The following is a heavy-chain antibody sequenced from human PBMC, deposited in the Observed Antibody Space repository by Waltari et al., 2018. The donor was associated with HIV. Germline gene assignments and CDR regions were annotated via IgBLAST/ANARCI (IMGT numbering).Heavy chain of an antibody. CDR3: ARVARGLRQGSFDI. CDR2: IAVVSSYT. CDR1: GFTFSDYS. J-gene: IGHJ3*02. V-gene: IGHV3-11*05. D-gene: IGHD2-15*01. Sequence: QVHLVESGGDLVKPGGALRLSCVGSGFTFSDYSMTWIRPAPGKRLGGVSDIAVVSSYTNYGDSVKGRFTMSRDDAKKSLFLQINSLRPEDTAVYYCARVARGLRQGSFDIWGQGTMVTVSS.